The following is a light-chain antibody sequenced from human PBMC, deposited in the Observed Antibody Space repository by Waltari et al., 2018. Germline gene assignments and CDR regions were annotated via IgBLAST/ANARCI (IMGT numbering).Light chain of an antibody. CDR2: AAS. CDR3: QQYKSFPIT. CDR1: QCISNY. J-gene: IGKJ5*01. Sequence: DIQMTQSPSSLSASLGDRVPFTCRASQCISNYLAWFQQKPGQAPNSLIYAASTLQSGVASKFSGSGSGTDFTLTINSLQPEDFATYYCQQYKSFPITFGQGTRLEMK. V-gene: IGKV1-16*02.